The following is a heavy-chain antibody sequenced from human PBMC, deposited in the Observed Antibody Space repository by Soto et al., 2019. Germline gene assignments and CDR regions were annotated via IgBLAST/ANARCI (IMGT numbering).Heavy chain of an antibody. J-gene: IGHJ6*02. D-gene: IGHD1-7*01. V-gene: IGHV4-59*01. CDR1: GGSISSYY. CDR2: IYYSGST. Sequence: QVQLQESGPGLVKPSETLSLTCTVSGGSISSYYWSWIRQPPGKGLEWIGYIYYSGSTSYNPSLKSRVTRSVDTSKNQFSLKLSSVTAADTAVYYCAREEGVITGTTNGMDVWGQGTTVTVSS. CDR3: AREEGVITGTTNGMDV.